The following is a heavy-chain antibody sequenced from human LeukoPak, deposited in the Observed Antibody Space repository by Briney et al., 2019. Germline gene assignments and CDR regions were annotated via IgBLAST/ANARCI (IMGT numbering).Heavy chain of an antibody. D-gene: IGHD3-10*01. J-gene: IGHJ4*02. V-gene: IGHV3-23*01. Sequence: GGSLRLSCAASGFTFSSYGMSWVRQAPGKGLEWVSAISGSGGSTYYADSVKGGFTISRDNSKNTLYVQMKSLRAEDTAVYYCARAKPKNMVRGLIMRRESRYYFDYWGQGTLVTVSS. CDR1: GFTFSSYG. CDR3: ARAKPKNMVRGLIMRRESRYYFDY. CDR2: ISGSGGST.